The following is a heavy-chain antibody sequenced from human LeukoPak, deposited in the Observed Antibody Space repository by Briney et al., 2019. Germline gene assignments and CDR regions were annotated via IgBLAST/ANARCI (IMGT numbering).Heavy chain of an antibody. V-gene: IGHV4-34*01. CDR2: INHSGST. Sequence: PSETLSLTCAVYGGSFSGYYWSWIRQPPGKGLEWIGEINHSGSTNYNPSLKSRVTISVDMSKNQFSLKLSSVTAADTAVYYCARKDSYYFDYWGQGTLVTVSS. J-gene: IGHJ4*02. CDR1: GGSFSGYY. D-gene: IGHD2-15*01. CDR3: ARKDSYYFDY.